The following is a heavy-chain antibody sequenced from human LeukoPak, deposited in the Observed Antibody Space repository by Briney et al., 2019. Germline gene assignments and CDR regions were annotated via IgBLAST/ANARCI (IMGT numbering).Heavy chain of an antibody. CDR1: GYSFTSYW. J-gene: IGHJ4*02. Sequence: GESLKISCKGSGYSFTSYWISWGRQIPGKGLEWMGRIDPSDSYTNYSPSFQGHVTISADKSISTAYLQWSSLKASDTAMYYCARPSRYSSSWDFDYWGQGTLVTVSS. V-gene: IGHV5-10-1*01. D-gene: IGHD6-13*01. CDR3: ARPSRYSSSWDFDY. CDR2: IDPSDSYT.